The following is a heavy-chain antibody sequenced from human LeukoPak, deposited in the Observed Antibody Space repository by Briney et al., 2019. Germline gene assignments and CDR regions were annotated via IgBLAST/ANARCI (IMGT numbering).Heavy chain of an antibody. CDR3: ASGGSRGYSYGIRDY. Sequence: ASVKVSCKASGFTFTRYDINWVRQATGQGLEWMGWMSPNNGNTGYAQTFQGRVTMTTDTSTSTAYMELRSLRSDDTAVYYCASGGSRGYSYGIRDYWGQGTLVTVSS. V-gene: IGHV1-8*01. CDR1: GFTFTRYD. D-gene: IGHD5-18*01. CDR2: MSPNNGNT. J-gene: IGHJ4*02.